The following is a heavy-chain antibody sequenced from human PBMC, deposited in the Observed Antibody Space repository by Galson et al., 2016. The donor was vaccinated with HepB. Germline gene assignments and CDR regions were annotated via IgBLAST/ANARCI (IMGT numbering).Heavy chain of an antibody. J-gene: IGHJ4*02. CDR1: GASISSSDW. D-gene: IGHD5-24*01. V-gene: IGHV4-4*02. CDR3: ARQRRGGPSAY. CDR2: ILHSGRV. Sequence: SETLSLTCSVSGASISSSDWWTWVRQPPGQGLEWIGQILHSGRVNYTPSLGSRVTFSVDRSNNHFSLRLTSVTAADTALYYCARQRRGGPSAYWGQGILVIVSS.